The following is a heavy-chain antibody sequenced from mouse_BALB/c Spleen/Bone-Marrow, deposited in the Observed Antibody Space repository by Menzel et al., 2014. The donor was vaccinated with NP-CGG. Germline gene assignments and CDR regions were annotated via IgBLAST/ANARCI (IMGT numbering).Heavy chain of an antibody. J-gene: IGHJ2*01. D-gene: IGHD1-2*01. Sequence: VQLVESGAELVKPGASVKLSCKASGYTFTSYWMEWVKQRPGQGLEWIGEINPRNGRTNYNEKFKSKATLTVDKSSSTAYMQLSSLTSEDSAAYYCAREAYYGPDYWGQGTTLTVSS. CDR1: GYTFTSYW. CDR2: INPRNGRT. CDR3: AREAYYGPDY. V-gene: IGHV1S81*02.